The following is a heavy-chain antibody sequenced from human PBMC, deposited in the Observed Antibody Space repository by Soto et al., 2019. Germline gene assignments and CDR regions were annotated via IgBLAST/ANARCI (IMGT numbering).Heavy chain of an antibody. CDR2: INAGNGNT. CDR3: ARGRQWLATIDY. CDR1: GYTFTSYP. D-gene: IGHD6-19*01. V-gene: IGHV1-3*01. Sequence: GXSVKVSCKASGYTFTSYPMHLLRQAPGQRLEWMGWINAGNGNTKYSQKFQGRVTITRDTSASTAYMELSSMRSEDTAVYYCARGRQWLATIDYWGQGTLVTVSS. J-gene: IGHJ4*02.